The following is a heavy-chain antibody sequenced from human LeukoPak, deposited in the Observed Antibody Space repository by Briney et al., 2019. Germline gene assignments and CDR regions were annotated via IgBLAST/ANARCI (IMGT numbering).Heavy chain of an antibody. CDR2: FDPEDGET. J-gene: IGHJ4*02. V-gene: IGHV1-24*01. D-gene: IGHD3-22*01. CDR3: ATSPYDSSGYSCSG. CDR1: GYTLTELS. Sequence: ASVKVSCKVSGYTLTELSMHWVRPAPGKGLEWMGGFDPEDGETIYAQKFQGRVTMTEDTSTDTAYMELSSLRSEDTAVYYCATSPYDSSGYSCSGWGQGTLVTVSS.